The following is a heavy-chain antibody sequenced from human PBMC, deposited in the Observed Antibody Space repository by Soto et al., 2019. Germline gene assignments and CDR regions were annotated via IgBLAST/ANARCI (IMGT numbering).Heavy chain of an antibody. CDR1: GYTFTSYY. CDR3: ARDHGDYALWY. Sequence: ASVKVSCKASGYTFTSYYMHWVRQAPGQGLEWMGIINPSGGSTSYAQKFQGRVAMTRDTSTSTVYMELSSLRSEDTAVYYCARDHGDYALWYWGQGTLVTVSS. D-gene: IGHD4-17*01. J-gene: IGHJ4*02. V-gene: IGHV1-46*03. CDR2: INPSGGST.